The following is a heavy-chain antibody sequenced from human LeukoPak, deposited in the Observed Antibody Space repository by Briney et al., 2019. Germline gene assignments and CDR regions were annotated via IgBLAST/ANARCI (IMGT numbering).Heavy chain of an antibody. D-gene: IGHD7-27*01. CDR3: ARDGPEGYYYGMDV. V-gene: IGHV4-59*01. Sequence: SETLSLTCTVSGGSISSYYWSWLRQPPGKGLEWVGYIYYSGSTNYNPSLKSRVTISVDTSKNQFSLKLSSVTAADTAVYYCARDGPEGYYYGMDVWGQGTTVTVSS. CDR2: IYYSGST. CDR1: GGSISSYY. J-gene: IGHJ6*02.